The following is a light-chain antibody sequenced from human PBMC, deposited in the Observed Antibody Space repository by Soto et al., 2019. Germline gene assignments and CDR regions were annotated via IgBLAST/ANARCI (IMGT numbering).Light chain of an antibody. CDR2: GAS. CDR3: QQYNSWPLT. CDR1: QSVSTN. V-gene: IGKV3-15*01. Sequence: EIVMTQSPATLSVSPGASATLSCRASQSVSTNLAWYQQKPGQVPRVLIYGASTRATEIPARFSGSGSGTEFTLTIDSLQSEDFAVYCCQQYNSWPLTFGGGTKVDIK. J-gene: IGKJ4*01.